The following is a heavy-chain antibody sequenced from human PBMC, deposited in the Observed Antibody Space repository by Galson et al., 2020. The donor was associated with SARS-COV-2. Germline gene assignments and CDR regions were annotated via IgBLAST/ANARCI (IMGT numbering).Heavy chain of an antibody. Sequence: GESLKISFMGSGYSFTTYWIGWVRQMPGKGLEWVGIIYPGDSDTTYSPSFQGQVTISVDKSISTAYLQWSRLKASDTAMYYCARKFRAGCLDAFDYWGQGTLVTVSS. CDR3: ARKFRAGCLDAFDY. D-gene: IGHD6-19*01. J-gene: IGHJ4*02. CDR1: GYSFTTYW. V-gene: IGHV5-51*01. CDR2: IYPGDSDT.